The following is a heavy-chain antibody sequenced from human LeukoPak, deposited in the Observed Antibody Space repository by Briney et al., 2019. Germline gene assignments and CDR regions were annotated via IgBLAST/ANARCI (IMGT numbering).Heavy chain of an antibody. Sequence: ASVKVSCKASGYTFTSYGISRVRQAPGQGLEWMGWISAYNGNTNYAQKLQGRVTMTTDTSTSTAYMELRSLRSDDTAVYYCATQPTAMVIPVYWGQGTLVTVSS. D-gene: IGHD5-18*01. CDR3: ATQPTAMVIPVY. V-gene: IGHV1-18*01. J-gene: IGHJ4*02. CDR1: GYTFTSYG. CDR2: ISAYNGNT.